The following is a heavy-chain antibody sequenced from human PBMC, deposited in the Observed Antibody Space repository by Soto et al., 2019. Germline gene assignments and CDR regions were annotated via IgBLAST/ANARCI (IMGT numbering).Heavy chain of an antibody. Sequence: ASVKVSCKASGYTFTGYYMHWVRQAPGQGLEWMGWINPNSGGTNYAQKFQGRVTMTRDTSISTAYVELSRLRSDDTAVYCCARGGYSSSWDTEYYYYGMDVWGQGTTVTVSS. CDR3: ARGGYSSSWDTEYYYYGMDV. CDR1: GYTFTGYY. CDR2: INPNSGGT. D-gene: IGHD6-13*01. V-gene: IGHV1-2*02. J-gene: IGHJ6*02.